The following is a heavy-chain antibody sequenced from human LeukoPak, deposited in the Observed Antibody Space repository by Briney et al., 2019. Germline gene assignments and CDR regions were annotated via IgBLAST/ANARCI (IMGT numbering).Heavy chain of an antibody. J-gene: IGHJ4*02. CDR2: INHSGTT. CDR1: GGSISSYY. V-gene: IGHV4-34*01. CDR3: ARDGSYGGDRPLGY. D-gene: IGHD2-21*02. Sequence: SETLSLTCTVSGGSISSYYWSWIRQSPQKGLEWIGDINHSGTTNYNPSLKSRVTISVDTSKNQFSLKLASVTAADTAVYYCARDGSYGGDRPLGYWGRGTLVTVSS.